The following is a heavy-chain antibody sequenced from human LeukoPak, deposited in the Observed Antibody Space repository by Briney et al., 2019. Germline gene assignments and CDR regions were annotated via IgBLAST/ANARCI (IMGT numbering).Heavy chain of an antibody. D-gene: IGHD3-16*01. Sequence: GGSLRLPCAASGFTFSSYAMSWVRQAPGKGLEWVAYMNQLGNEKNYLDSVKGRFTISRDNARNSLYLQMTSLRAEDTAVYYCARGTYYYEFWGQGTLVTVSS. J-gene: IGHJ4*02. CDR3: ARGTYYYEF. CDR2: MNQLGNEK. V-gene: IGHV3-7*04. CDR1: GFTFSSYA.